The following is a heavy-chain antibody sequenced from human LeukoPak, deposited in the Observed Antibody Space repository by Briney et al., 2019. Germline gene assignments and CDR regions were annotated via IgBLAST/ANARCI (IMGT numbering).Heavy chain of an antibody. V-gene: IGHV3-21*01. CDR2: ISSSSDYI. J-gene: IGHJ4*02. Sequence: GGSLSLSCAASGFTFNIYSMNWVRQAPGKGLEWVSSISSSSDYIYYTDSVKGRFTISRDNAKNSLYLQMNSLRAEDTAVYYCARDVYPAVVTYFDFWGQGTWSPSPQ. D-gene: IGHD4-23*01. CDR3: ARDVYPAVVTYFDF. CDR1: GFTFNIYS.